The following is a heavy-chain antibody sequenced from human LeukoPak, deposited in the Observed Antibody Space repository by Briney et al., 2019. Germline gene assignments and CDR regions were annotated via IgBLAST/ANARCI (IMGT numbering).Heavy chain of an antibody. J-gene: IGHJ4*02. CDR2: IRYDGSNK. CDR1: GFTFSSYG. V-gene: IGHV3-30*02. Sequence: PGGSLRLSCAASGFTFSSYGMHWVRQAPGKGLEWVAFIRYDGSNKYYADSVKGRFTISRDNSKNTLYLQMNRLRAEDTAVYYCAKGNVLRFLEWFIWGQGTLVTVSS. D-gene: IGHD3-3*01. CDR3: AKGNVLRFLEWFI.